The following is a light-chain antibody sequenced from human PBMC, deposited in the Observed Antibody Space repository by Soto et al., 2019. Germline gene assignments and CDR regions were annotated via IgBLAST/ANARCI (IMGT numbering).Light chain of an antibody. J-gene: IGKJ5*01. Sequence: EIVMTQSPATLSVSPRERATLSCRASQSVGSSLAWYQQEPGQAPRLLIYGASTRATGIPARFSGSGSGTEFTLTISSLQSEDFAVYFCQQYKNWPPITFGQGTRLEIK. CDR2: GAS. CDR3: QQYKNWPPIT. CDR1: QSVGSS. V-gene: IGKV3-15*01.